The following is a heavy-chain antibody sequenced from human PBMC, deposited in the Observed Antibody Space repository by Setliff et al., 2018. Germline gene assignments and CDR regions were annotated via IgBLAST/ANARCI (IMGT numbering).Heavy chain of an antibody. V-gene: IGHV1-18*01. D-gene: IGHD2-2*01. J-gene: IGHJ3*02. CDR2: ISAYNGNT. Sequence: ASVKVSCKASGYTFTSYGISWVRQAPGQGLEWMGWISAYNGNTNYAQKLQGRVTMTTDTSTSTAYMELRSLRSDDTAVYYCARVLFHCSSTSCYLDAFDIWGQGTRVTVSS. CDR3: ARVLFHCSSTSCYLDAFDI. CDR1: GYTFTSYG.